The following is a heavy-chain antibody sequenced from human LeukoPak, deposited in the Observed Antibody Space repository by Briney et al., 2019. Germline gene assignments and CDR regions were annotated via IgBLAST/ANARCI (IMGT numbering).Heavy chain of an antibody. J-gene: IGHJ4*02. CDR1: GGFFSGYY. Sequence: AETLSLTCAAYGGFFSGYYWSWLRPPPGEGLEVIGEINHSGSTNYNPSLKSRVTISVDTSKNQFSLKLSSVTAADTAVYYCARAQWAPLKYSSSNGLDYWGQGTLVTVSS. CDR3: ARAQWAPLKYSSSNGLDY. CDR2: INHSGST. V-gene: IGHV4-34*01. D-gene: IGHD6-6*01.